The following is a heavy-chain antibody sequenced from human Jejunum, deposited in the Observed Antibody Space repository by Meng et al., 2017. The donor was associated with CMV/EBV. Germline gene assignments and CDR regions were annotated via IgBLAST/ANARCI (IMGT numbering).Heavy chain of an antibody. CDR2: ISTSGTTV. J-gene: IGHJ3*02. CDR3: ARSFLGVGDAFDI. CDR1: GFTFSDYY. Sequence: AASGFTFSDYYMSWIRQAPRKGLEWVSYISTSGTTVYYADSVKGRFTISRDNAKNSLYLQMDNQRSEDTAVYYCARSFLGVGDAFDIWGQGTMVTVSS. D-gene: IGHD1-26*01. V-gene: IGHV3-11*01.